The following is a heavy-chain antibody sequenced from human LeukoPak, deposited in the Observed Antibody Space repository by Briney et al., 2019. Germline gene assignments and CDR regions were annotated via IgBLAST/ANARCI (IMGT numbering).Heavy chain of an antibody. Sequence: PGGSLRLSCAASGYTFSSYGMHWVRQAPGKGLEWVAVISYDGSNKYYADSVKGRFTISRDNSKNTLYLQMNSLRAEDTAVYYCARDLYVVVVAATPDYWGQGTLVTVSS. J-gene: IGHJ4*02. CDR2: ISYDGSNK. CDR3: ARDLYVVVVAATPDY. D-gene: IGHD2-15*01. V-gene: IGHV3-30-3*01. CDR1: GYTFSSYG.